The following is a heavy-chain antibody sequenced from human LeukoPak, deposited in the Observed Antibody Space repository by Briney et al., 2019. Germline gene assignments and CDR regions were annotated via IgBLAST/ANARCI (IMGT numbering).Heavy chain of an antibody. V-gene: IGHV3-23*01. CDR1: GFTFTTYA. CDR3: ARRAGAYSHPYDF. D-gene: IGHD4/OR15-4a*01. Sequence: GGSLRLSCAASGFTFTTYAMSWVRQAPAKGLECVSTISGSGTRTFYADSVKGRFTISRDNSKNTLYLQMNSLRAEDTAVYYCARRAGAYSHPYDFWGQGTLVTVSS. CDR2: ISGSGTRT. J-gene: IGHJ4*02.